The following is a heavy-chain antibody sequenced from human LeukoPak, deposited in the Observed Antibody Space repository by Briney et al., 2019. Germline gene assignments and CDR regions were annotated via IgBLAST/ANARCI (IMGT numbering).Heavy chain of an antibody. CDR1: GYTFTGYY. J-gene: IGHJ6*03. CDR3: ARDHSTVRGYYGSGTFDTSYMDV. V-gene: IGHV1-46*01. Sequence: ASVKVSCKASGYTFTGYYMHWVRQAPGQGLKWLGVINPSGGDTIYAQKFQGRVTMTRDMSTRTAFMELSSLRSEDTAVYFCARDHSTVRGYYGSGTFDTSYMDVWGKGTTVTVSS. D-gene: IGHD3-10*01. CDR2: INPSGGDT.